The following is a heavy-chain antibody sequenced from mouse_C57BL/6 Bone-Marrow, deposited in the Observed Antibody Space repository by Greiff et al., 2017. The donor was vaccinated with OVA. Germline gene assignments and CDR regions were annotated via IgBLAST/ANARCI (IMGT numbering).Heavy chain of an antibody. J-gene: IGHJ3*01. CDR1: GYTFTSYG. Sequence: VKLQQSGAELARPGASVKLSCKASGYTFTSYGISWVKQRTGQGLEWIGEIYPRSGNTYYNEKFKGKATLTADKSSSTAYMELRSLTSEDSAVYFCARYYYGSREGFAYWGQGTLVTVSA. CDR2: IYPRSGNT. CDR3: ARYYYGSREGFAY. D-gene: IGHD1-1*01. V-gene: IGHV1-81*01.